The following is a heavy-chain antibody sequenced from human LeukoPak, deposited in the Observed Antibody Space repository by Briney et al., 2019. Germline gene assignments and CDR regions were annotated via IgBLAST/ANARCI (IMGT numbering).Heavy chain of an antibody. CDR3: ARASRITMIPQEVGY. CDR2: IKQDGSEK. D-gene: IGHD3-22*01. V-gene: IGHV3-7*01. J-gene: IGHJ4*02. CDR1: GFTFSSYW. Sequence: GGSLRLSCAASGFTFSSYWMSWVRQAPGKGLEWVANIKQDGSEKYYVDSVKGRFTTSRDNAKNSLYLQMNSLRAEDTAVYYCARASRITMIPQEVGYWGQGTLVTVSS.